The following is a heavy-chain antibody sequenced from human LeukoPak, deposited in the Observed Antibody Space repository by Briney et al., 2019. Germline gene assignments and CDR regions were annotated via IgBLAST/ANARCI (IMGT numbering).Heavy chain of an antibody. CDR1: GGSISSGDYY. J-gene: IGHJ4*02. D-gene: IGHD4-17*01. CDR2: IYYSGST. CDR3: ARVSPNYGDYPFDY. Sequence: SETLSLTCTVSGGSISSGDYYWSWIRQPPGKGLEWIGYIYYSGSTYYNPSLKSRVTISVDTSKNQFSLKLSSVTAADTAVYYCARVSPNYGDYPFDYWGQGTLVTVSS. V-gene: IGHV4-30-4*01.